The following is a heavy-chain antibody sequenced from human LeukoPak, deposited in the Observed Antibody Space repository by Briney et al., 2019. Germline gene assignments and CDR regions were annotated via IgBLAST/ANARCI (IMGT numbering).Heavy chain of an antibody. Sequence: GGSLRLSCAASGFTVSSNYMSWVRQAPRKGLEWVSAITSSSSYIYYAGSVKGRFTISRDNAKNSLYLQMNSLRAEDTAVYYCARGQYYYGSGSYYMDVWGKGTTVTVSS. CDR1: GFTVSSNY. CDR2: ITSSSSYI. J-gene: IGHJ6*03. CDR3: ARGQYYYGSGSYYMDV. V-gene: IGHV3-21*01. D-gene: IGHD3-10*01.